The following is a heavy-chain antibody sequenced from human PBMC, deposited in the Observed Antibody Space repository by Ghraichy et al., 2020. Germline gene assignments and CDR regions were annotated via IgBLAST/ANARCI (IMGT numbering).Heavy chain of an antibody. CDR1: GGSISDSSFY. D-gene: IGHD3-22*01. CDR3: ARQVAKSYYGTSANMYYLDY. CDR2: IYYTGST. V-gene: IGHV4-39*01. J-gene: IGHJ4*02. Sequence: SETLSLTCTVSGGSISDSSFYWGWIRQPPGKGLEWIESIYYTGSTYYNPSLKSRVTISVDTSKNQFSLKLNSVTAADTAVYYCARQVAKSYYGTSANMYYLDYWGQGTLVTVSS.